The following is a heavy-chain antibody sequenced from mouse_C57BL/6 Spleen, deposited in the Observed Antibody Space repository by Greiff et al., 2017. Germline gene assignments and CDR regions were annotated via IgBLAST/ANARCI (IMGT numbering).Heavy chain of an antibody. V-gene: IGHV1-64*01. CDR3: ARGVDYYGSSYWYFDV. CDR1: GYTFTSYW. D-gene: IGHD1-1*01. J-gene: IGHJ1*03. Sequence: VQLQQSGAELVKPGASVKLSCKASGYTFTSYWMHWVKQRPGQGLEWIGMIHPNSGSTNYNEKFKSKATLTVDKSSSTAYMQLSSLTSEDSAVYYCARGVDYYGSSYWYFDVWGTGTTVTVSS. CDR2: IHPNSGST.